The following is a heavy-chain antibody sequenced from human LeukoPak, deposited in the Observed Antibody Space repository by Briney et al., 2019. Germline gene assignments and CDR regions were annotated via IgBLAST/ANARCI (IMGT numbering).Heavy chain of an antibody. CDR3: ARAPVATPSEFDY. Sequence: PSQTLSLTCTVSGDSISSGGYYWSWIRQHPGKGLEWIGYISYSGNTYYNPSLKSRAAISADTPKNQFSLKLSSTTAADTAVYYCARAPVATPSEFDYWGQGTLVTVSS. CDR1: GDSISSGGYY. CDR2: ISYSGNT. V-gene: IGHV4-31*03. D-gene: IGHD5-12*01. J-gene: IGHJ4*02.